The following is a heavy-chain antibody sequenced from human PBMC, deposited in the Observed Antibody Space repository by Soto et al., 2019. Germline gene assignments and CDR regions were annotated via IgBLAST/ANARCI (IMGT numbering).Heavy chain of an antibody. J-gene: IGHJ6*02. D-gene: IGHD3-22*01. CDR3: ADNYYDRSDYYYGMDV. CDR1: GGTFSSYA. V-gene: IGHV1-69*13. CDR2: IIPIFGTA. Sequence: SVKVSCKASGGTFSSYAISWVRQAPGQGLEWMGGIIPIFGTANYAQKFQGRVTITADESTSTAYMELSSLRSEDTAVYYCADNYYDRSDYYYGMDVWGPGTTVTVS.